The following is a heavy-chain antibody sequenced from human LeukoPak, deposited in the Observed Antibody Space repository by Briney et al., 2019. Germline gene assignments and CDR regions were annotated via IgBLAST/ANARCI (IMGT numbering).Heavy chain of an antibody. V-gene: IGHV4-34*01. CDR2: INHSGST. D-gene: IGHD5-18*01. CDR3: ARGGYSYGDFDY. J-gene: IGHJ4*02. Sequence: KPSETLSLTCAVYGASFSGYYWSWIRQPPGKGLEWIGEINHSGSTNYNPSLESRVTISVDTSKNQFSLKLSPVTAADTAVYYCARGGYSYGDFDYWGQGTLVTVSS. CDR1: GASFSGYY.